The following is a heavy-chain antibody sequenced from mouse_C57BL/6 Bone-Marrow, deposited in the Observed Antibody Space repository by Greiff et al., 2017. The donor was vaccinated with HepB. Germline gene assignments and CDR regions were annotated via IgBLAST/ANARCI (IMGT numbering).Heavy chain of an antibody. J-gene: IGHJ4*01. CDR1: GFTFSDFY. CDR3: ARDPLTGTGAMDY. D-gene: IGHD4-1*01. V-gene: IGHV7-1*01. Sequence: EVQLMESGGGLVQSGRSLRLSCATSGFTFSDFYMEWVRQAPGKGLEWIAASRNKANDYTTEYSASVKGRFIVSRDTSQSILYLQMNALRAEDTAIYYCARDPLTGTGAMDYWGQGTSVTVSS. CDR2: SRNKANDYTT.